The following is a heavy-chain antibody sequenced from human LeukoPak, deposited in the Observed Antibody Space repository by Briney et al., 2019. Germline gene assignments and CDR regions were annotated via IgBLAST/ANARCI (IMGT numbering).Heavy chain of an antibody. J-gene: IGHJ4*02. V-gene: IGHV3-48*04. D-gene: IGHD3-3*01. CDR3: ARGEYYDFLSGFGGGDY. CDR1: GFTFSSYS. CDR2: ISSSSSTI. Sequence: GGSLRLSCAASGFTFSSYSMNWVRQAPGKGLEWVSYISSSSSTIYYADSVKGRFTISRDNAKNSLYLQMNSLRAEDTAVYYCARGEYYDFLSGFGGGDYWGQGTLVTVSS.